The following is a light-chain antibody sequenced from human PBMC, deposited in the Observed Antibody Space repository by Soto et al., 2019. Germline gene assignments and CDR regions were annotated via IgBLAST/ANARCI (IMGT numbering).Light chain of an antibody. CDR2: GNT. J-gene: IGLJ1*01. CDR1: SSNIGRGYD. Sequence: QSVLTQPPSVSGAPGQRVTISCTGSSSNIGRGYDVHWYQQLPGTAPKLLIYGNTNRPSGVPDRFSGSKSGTSASLAITGLQAEDEADYYCQSYDSSLSGYVFGPGTKVTVL. V-gene: IGLV1-40*01. CDR3: QSYDSSLSGYV.